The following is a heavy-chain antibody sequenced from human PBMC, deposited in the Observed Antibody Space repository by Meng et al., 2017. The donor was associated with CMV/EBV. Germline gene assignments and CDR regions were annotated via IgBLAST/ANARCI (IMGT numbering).Heavy chain of an antibody. CDR3: ARPYSGDNNPGFDY. CDR2: IITIFGTA. CDR1: GSTLCCYA. Sequence: LVEHAAGETHTPGSSMNGSYKASGSTLCCYAISWLQQPREERHWMRGRIITIFGTANDAQKYQGSITITADYTTSTAYMQLSIRCDEDTAEYYCARPYSGDNNPGFDYWGQGTLVTVSS. D-gene: IGHD1-26*01. V-gene: IGHV1-69*15. J-gene: IGHJ4*02.